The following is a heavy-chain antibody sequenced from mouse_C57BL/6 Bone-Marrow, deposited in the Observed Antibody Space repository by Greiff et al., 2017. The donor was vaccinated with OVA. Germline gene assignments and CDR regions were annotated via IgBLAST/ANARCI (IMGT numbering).Heavy chain of an antibody. D-gene: IGHD1-1*01. CDR2: ISSGGSYT. V-gene: IGHV5-6*01. Sequence: EVKLMESGGDLVKPGGSLKLSCAASGFTFSSYGMSWVRQTPDKRLEWVATISSGGSYTYYPDSVKGRFTISRDNAKNTLYLQMSSLKSEDTAMYYCARQCTTVVAPYAMDYWGQGTSVTVSS. CDR1: GFTFSSYG. CDR3: ARQCTTVVAPYAMDY. J-gene: IGHJ4*01.